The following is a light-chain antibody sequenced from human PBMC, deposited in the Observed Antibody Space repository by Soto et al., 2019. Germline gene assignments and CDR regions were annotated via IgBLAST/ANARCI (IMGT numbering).Light chain of an antibody. Sequence: QSALTQPPSASGSPGQSVTISCTGTSSDVGAYNYVSWYQHLPGKVPKALIYEVSKRPSGVPDRFSGSKSGNTASLTVSGLQAEDEADYYCISYAGSNNVVLGGGTKLTVL. J-gene: IGLJ2*01. CDR2: EVS. CDR3: ISYAGSNNVV. V-gene: IGLV2-8*01. CDR1: SSDVGAYNY.